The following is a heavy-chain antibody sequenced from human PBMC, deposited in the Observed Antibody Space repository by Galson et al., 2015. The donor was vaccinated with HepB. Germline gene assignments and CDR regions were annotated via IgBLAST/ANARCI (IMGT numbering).Heavy chain of an antibody. CDR2: VDPEDGET. D-gene: IGHD6-6*01. CDR3: ATGVYSSSSGGNWFDP. CDR1: GYTFTDYH. V-gene: IGHV1-69-2*01. J-gene: IGHJ5*02. Sequence: VKVSCKVSGYTFTDYHMHWVQQAPGKGLEWMGLVDPEDGETIYAEKFQGRVTITADTSTDTAYMELSSLRSEDTAVYYCATGVYSSSSGGNWFDPWGQGTLVTVSS.